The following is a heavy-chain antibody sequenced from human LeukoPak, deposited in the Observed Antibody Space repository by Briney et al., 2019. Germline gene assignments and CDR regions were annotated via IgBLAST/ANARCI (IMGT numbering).Heavy chain of an antibody. Sequence: ASVKVSCKASVYTFTDYYMHWVRQAPGKGLEWMAWINPYTGGTNYAQRFQGRVTMTRDTSISTADMELNSRRSDDTAVYYCARGWSDPYYFDYLGQGTLVTVSS. J-gene: IGHJ4*02. D-gene: IGHD3-3*01. CDR2: INPYTGGT. V-gene: IGHV1-2*02. CDR1: VYTFTDYY. CDR3: ARGWSDPYYFDY.